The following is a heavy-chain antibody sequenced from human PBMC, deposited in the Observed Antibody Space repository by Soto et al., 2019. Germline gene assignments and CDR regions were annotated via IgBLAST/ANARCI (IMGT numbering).Heavy chain of an antibody. CDR1: GFTFSSYS. D-gene: IGHD6-13*01. CDR2: ISSSSSTI. Sequence: GGSLRLSCAASGFTFSSYSMNWVRQAPGKGLEWVSYISSSSSTIYYADSVKGRFTISRDNAKNSLYLQMNSLRDEDTAVYYCARDSPSSSSWYVYYGMDVWGQGTTVTVSS. J-gene: IGHJ6*02. CDR3: ARDSPSSSSWYVYYGMDV. V-gene: IGHV3-48*02.